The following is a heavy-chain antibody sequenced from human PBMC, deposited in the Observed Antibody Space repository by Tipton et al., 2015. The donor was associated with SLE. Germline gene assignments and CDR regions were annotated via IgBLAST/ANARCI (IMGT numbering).Heavy chain of an antibody. Sequence: SLRLSCAASGFTFINFNMNWVRQAPGKGLEWVSLISTASDYIYYAVSVKGRFTISRDNAKNSLYLQMNSLRAEDTAVYYCARQESLGIGGSDFWGQGTLVTVSS. CDR1: GFTFINFN. D-gene: IGHD7-27*01. J-gene: IGHJ4*02. CDR3: ARQESLGIGGSDF. V-gene: IGHV3-21*01. CDR2: ISTASDYI.